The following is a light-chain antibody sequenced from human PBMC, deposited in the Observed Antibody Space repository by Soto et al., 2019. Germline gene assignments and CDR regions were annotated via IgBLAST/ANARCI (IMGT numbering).Light chain of an antibody. Sequence: SALAQPASVSGYIGQSVTICCSGTSRDVGAYDDVSWYEQYPGIAPKLMVYRGTDRPSGVSNRFSGSKSGNTASLTISRLQAEAEPDYYCCSYTASNTFVCGTGTKVTVL. CDR1: SRDVGAYDD. CDR2: RGT. V-gene: IGLV2-14*01. J-gene: IGLJ1*01. CDR3: CSYTASNTFV.